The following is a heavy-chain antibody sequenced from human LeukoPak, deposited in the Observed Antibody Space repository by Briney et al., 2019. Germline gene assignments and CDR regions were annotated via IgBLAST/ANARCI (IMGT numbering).Heavy chain of an antibody. CDR1: GFNFSIYR. CDR3: ASPSSGQSFDI. CDR2: IYSDGTT. J-gene: IGHJ3*02. D-gene: IGHD3-22*01. V-gene: IGHV3-53*01. Sequence: GGSLRLSCAASGFNFSIYRMNWVRQAPGKGLEWVSFIYSDGTTYYADSVKGRFSISRDKSKNTVYLQMSSLRAEDTAVYYCASPSSGQSFDIWGQGTMVTVSS.